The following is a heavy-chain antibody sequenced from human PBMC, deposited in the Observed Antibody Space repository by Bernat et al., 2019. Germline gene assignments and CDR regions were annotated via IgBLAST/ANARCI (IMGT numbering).Heavy chain of an antibody. Sequence: EVQLVESGGGLVKPGGSLRLSCAASGFTFSSYSMNWVRQAPGKGLEWVSSISSSSSYIYYADSVKGRFTISRDNAKNSLYLQMNSLRAEDTAVYYCARSRGVRSRPDDYWGQGTLVIVSS. V-gene: IGHV3-21*01. CDR2: ISSSSSYI. CDR3: ARSRGVRSRPDDY. J-gene: IGHJ4*02. CDR1: GFTFSSYS. D-gene: IGHD3-3*01.